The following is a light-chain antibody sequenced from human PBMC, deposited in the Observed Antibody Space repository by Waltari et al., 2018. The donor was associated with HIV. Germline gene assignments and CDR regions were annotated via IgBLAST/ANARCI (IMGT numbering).Light chain of an antibody. CDR1: VLAKSY. V-gene: IGLV3-27*01. Sequence: SYELTQPSSVSVSPGQTTRITCSGDVLAKSYARWFQQKPGQAPVVMIYKDNERPSGSPGRFSGSSSGTTVTLTISGAQIEDEADYYCYSAADNMGVFGGGTKLTVL. J-gene: IGLJ3*02. CDR3: YSAADNMGV. CDR2: KDN.